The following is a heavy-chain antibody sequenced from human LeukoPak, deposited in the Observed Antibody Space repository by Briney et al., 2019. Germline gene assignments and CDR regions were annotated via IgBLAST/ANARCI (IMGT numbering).Heavy chain of an antibody. CDR3: ARGLSFGELSYDAFDI. V-gene: IGHV1-8*01. CDR2: MNPNSGNT. Sequence: ASVKVSCKASGYTFTSYDINWVRQATGQGLEWMGWMNPNSGNTGYAQKFQGRVTMTRNTSISTAYMELSSLRSEDTAVYCCARGLSFGELSYDAFDIWGQGTMVTVSS. CDR1: GYTFTSYD. D-gene: IGHD3-10*01. J-gene: IGHJ3*02.